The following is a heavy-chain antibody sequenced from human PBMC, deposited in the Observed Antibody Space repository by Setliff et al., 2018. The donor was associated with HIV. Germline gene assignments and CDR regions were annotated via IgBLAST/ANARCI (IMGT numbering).Heavy chain of an antibody. D-gene: IGHD1-26*01. Sequence: PSETLSLTCTVSGGSISSSSYYWGWIRQPPGKGLEWIGSIYYSGSTYSNPSLKSRVTISADTSKNQISLKLNSLTAADTAVYYCARGIGPLPNWDNFYYSMDIWGKGTTVTVSS. CDR2: IYYSGST. CDR3: ARGIGPLPNWDNFYYSMDI. J-gene: IGHJ6*03. CDR1: GGSISSSSYY. V-gene: IGHV4-39*01.